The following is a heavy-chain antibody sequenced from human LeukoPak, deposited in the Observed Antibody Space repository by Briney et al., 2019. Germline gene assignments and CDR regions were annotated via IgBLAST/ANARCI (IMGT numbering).Heavy chain of an antibody. D-gene: IGHD4-17*01. Sequence: GGSLRLSCAASGFTFSSYWMHWVRQAPGKGLVWVSRINSDGSSTSYADFVKGRFTISRDNAKNTLYLQMNSLRAEDTAVYYCARDYGDYGDDAFDIWGQGTMVTVSS. J-gene: IGHJ3*02. CDR1: GFTFSSYW. CDR2: INSDGSST. V-gene: IGHV3-74*01. CDR3: ARDYGDYGDDAFDI.